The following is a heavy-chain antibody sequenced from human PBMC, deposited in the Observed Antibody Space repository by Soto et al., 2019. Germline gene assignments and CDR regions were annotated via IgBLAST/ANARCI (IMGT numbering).Heavy chain of an antibody. CDR2: IYYSGST. CDR1: GGSISSSSYY. CDR3: ARHIAYCSGGTCYPHWFDP. V-gene: IGHV4-39*01. D-gene: IGHD2-15*01. Sequence: SETLSLTCTVSGGSISSSSYYWGWIRQPPGKGLEWIGSIYYSGSTYYSPSLKSRVTISVDTSKNQFSLKLSSVTAADTAVYYCARHIAYCSGGTCYPHWFDPWGQGTLVTVSS. J-gene: IGHJ5*02.